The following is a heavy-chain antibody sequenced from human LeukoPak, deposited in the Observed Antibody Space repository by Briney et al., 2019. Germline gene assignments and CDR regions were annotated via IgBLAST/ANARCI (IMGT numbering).Heavy chain of an antibody. J-gene: IGHJ6*03. Sequence: ASVKVSCKASGGTLSRYAISWVRQAPGQGLEWMGGIIPVLGTTNYAQTFQNKVTITADESTSTTYMELSSLTSEDTAVYYCATSGGDYYYYSLDVWGKGTPVTISS. D-gene: IGHD3-10*01. CDR3: ATSGGDYYYYSLDV. CDR1: GGTLSRYA. V-gene: IGHV1-69*13. CDR2: IIPVLGTT.